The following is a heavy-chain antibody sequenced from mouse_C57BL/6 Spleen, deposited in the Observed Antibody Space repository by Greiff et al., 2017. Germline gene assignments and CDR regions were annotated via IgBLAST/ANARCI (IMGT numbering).Heavy chain of an antibody. J-gene: IGHJ1*03. Sequence: QVQLQQSGAELVKPGASVKMSCKASGYTFTTYPIEWMKQNHGKSLEWIGNFHPYNDDTKYNEKFKGKATLTVAKSSSTVYLELSRLTSDDSTVYYCARGDVSSYEDWYCDVWGTGTTVTVSS. D-gene: IGHD1-1*01. CDR1: GYTFTTYP. CDR2: FHPYNDDT. CDR3: ARGDVSSYEDWYCDV. V-gene: IGHV1-47*01.